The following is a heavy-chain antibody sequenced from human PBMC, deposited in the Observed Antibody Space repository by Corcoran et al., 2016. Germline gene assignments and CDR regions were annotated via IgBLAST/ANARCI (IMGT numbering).Heavy chain of an antibody. CDR3: ARARTYYYDSSGYKDFDD. J-gene: IGHJ4*02. CDR2: IIPIFGTA. Sequence: QVQLVQSGAEVKKPGSSVKVSCKASGGTFSSYAISWVRQAPGQGLEWMGGIIPIFGTANYAQKFQGRVTITADESTSTAYMELSSLRSEDTAVYYCARARTYYYDSSGYKDFDDWGQGTLVTVSS. CDR1: GGTFSSYA. V-gene: IGHV1-69*01. D-gene: IGHD3-22*01.